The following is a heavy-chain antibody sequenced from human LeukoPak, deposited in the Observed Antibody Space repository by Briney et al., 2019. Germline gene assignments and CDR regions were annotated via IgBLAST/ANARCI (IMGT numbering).Heavy chain of an antibody. CDR3: ARLWYSGSYYKGWYFDL. D-gene: IGHD1-26*01. CDR2: IYYSGTT. CDR1: GDSIRSGYY. J-gene: IGHJ2*01. V-gene: IGHV4-38-2*01. Sequence: SETLSLTCAVSGDSIRSGYYWGWIRQPPGKGLEWIGSIYYSGTTHYNPSLKSRVTISVDASKNQFSLTLSSVTAADTAVYYCARLWYSGSYYKGWYFDLGGRGTLVTVSS.